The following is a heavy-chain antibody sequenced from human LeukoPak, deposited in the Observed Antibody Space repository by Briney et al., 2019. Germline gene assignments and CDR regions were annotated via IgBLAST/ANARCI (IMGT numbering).Heavy chain of an antibody. Sequence: SETLSLTCSVSGGSISSYYWSWIRQPAGKGREWIGRIYTTGNTDYNPSLKSRVTMSVDTSKNQFSLNLSSVTAADTAVYYCARDARAWSGFDYWGQGTLVTVSS. CDR1: GGSISSYY. D-gene: IGHD3-3*01. J-gene: IGHJ4*02. CDR3: ARDARAWSGFDY. CDR2: IYTTGNT. V-gene: IGHV4-4*07.